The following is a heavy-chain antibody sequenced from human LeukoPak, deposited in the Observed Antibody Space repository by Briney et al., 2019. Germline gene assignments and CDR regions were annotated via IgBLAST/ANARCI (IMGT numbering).Heavy chain of an antibody. Sequence: PGGSLRVSCVASVFTFVDYVMHWVRQAPGKGVEWVSGVSWNSGSIGYADSVKGRFTISRDNAKNSLYLQMNSLRAEDTALYYCAKAPEGDYWYFDLWGRGTLVTVSS. CDR2: VSWNSGSI. CDR3: AKAPEGDYWYFDL. V-gene: IGHV3-9*01. J-gene: IGHJ2*01. CDR1: VFTFVDYV. D-gene: IGHD2-21*01.